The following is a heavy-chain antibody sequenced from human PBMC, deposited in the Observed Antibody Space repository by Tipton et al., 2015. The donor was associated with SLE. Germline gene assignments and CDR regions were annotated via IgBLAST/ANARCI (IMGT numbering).Heavy chain of an antibody. J-gene: IGHJ4*02. CDR1: GFSLSHYW. Sequence: SLRLSCAASGFSLSHYWMTWVRQAPGKGLEWVATIEQDGSEKYYVDSVRGRFTISRDNAKNSLYLQMNSLRVEDTTVYHYASVSGGSESKYRSFGYWGQGTLVTVSS. V-gene: IGHV3-7*01. CDR2: IEQDGSEK. CDR3: ASVSGGSESKYRSFGY. D-gene: IGHD5-12*01.